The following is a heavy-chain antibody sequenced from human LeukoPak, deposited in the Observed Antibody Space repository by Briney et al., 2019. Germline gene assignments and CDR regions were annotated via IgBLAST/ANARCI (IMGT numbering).Heavy chain of an antibody. V-gene: IGHV3-23*01. CDR1: GFTLSSYE. Sequence: PGGTLRLSCTVSGFTLSSYEMSWTRQAPGKGLEWVSGIDYDGGSGHYADSVKGRFTISRDNPENMLYLQMNSLRPEDTGVYYCARDPRRPIGYDSSARDTFDYWGQGALVTVSS. J-gene: IGHJ4*02. CDR2: IDYDGGSG. CDR3: ARDPRRPIGYDSSARDTFDY. D-gene: IGHD3-22*01.